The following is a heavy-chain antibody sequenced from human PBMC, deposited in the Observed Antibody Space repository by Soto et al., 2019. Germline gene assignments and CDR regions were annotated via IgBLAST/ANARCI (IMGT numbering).Heavy chain of an antibody. J-gene: IGHJ4*02. CDR2: ISYDGSNK. CDR1: GFTFSSYG. CDR3: AKVWGYYFDY. Sequence: GGSLRLSCAASGFTFSSYGIHWVRQAPGKGLAGVAVISYDGSNKYYADSVKGRFTISRDNSKNTLYLQMNSLRAEDTAVYYCAKVWGYYFDYWGQGTLVTVPQ. V-gene: IGHV3-30*18. D-gene: IGHD3-16*01.